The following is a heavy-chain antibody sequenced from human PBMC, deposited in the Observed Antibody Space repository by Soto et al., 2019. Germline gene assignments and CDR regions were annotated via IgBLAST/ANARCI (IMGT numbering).Heavy chain of an antibody. D-gene: IGHD2-2*01. J-gene: IGHJ6*02. V-gene: IGHV1-69*13. CDR2: IIPISGTA. CDR3: ARSQGSSTSLEIYYYYYYGMDV. Sequence: SVKVSCKASGGTFGSYAIRWVRQAPGQGLEWMGGIIPISGTANYAQKFQGRVTITADESTSTVYMELSSLRSEDTAVYFCARSQGSSTSLEIYYYYYYGMDVWGQGTTVTVSS. CDR1: GGTFGSYA.